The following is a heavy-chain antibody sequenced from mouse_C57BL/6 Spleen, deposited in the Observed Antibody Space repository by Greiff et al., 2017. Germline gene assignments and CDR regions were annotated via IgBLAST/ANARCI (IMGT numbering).Heavy chain of an antibody. CDR2: ISSGGSYT. Sequence: DVHLVESGGDLVKPGGSLKLSCAASGFTFSSYGMSWVRQTPDKRLEWVATISSGGSYTYYPDSVKGRFTISRDNAKNTLYLQMSSLKSEDTAMYYCAKGVVAEGYYFDYWGQGTTLTVSS. D-gene: IGHD1-1*01. CDR3: AKGVVAEGYYFDY. V-gene: IGHV5-6*01. J-gene: IGHJ2*01. CDR1: GFTFSSYG.